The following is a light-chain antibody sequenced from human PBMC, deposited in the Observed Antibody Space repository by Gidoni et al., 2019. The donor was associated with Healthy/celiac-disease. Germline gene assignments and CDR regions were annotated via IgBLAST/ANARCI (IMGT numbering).Light chain of an antibody. CDR3: MQALQTPYT. CDR2: LGS. Sequence: DIVRTQSRLPLPVTPGEPASISCRSSQSLLPSKVYNYLDWYLQKPGQSPQLLIYLGSNRASGVPDRFSGSGSGTDFTLKISRVEAEDVGVYYCMQALQTPYTFGQXTKLEIK. J-gene: IGKJ2*01. CDR1: QSLLPSKVYNY. V-gene: IGKV2-28*01.